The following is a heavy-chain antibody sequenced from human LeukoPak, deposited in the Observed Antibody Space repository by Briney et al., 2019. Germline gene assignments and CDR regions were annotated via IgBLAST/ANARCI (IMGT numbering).Heavy chain of an antibody. CDR1: GGPFHSYS. V-gene: IGHV1-69*05. CDR3: ARLGAYAFDI. J-gene: IGHJ3*02. Sequence: SGEVPSQVSGGPFHSYSISRGRRPPGKGVGWMGGIIPIFGTANYAQKFQGRVTITTDESTSTAYMELSSLRSEDTAVYYCARLGAYAFDIWGQGTMVTVSS. D-gene: IGHD1-26*01. CDR2: IIPIFGTA.